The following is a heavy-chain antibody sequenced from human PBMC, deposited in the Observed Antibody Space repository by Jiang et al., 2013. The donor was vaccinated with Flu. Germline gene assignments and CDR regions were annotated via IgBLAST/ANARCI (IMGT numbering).Heavy chain of an antibody. CDR2: IYTSGST. J-gene: IGHJ5*02. Sequence: GLVKPSETLSLTCTVSGGSISSYYWSWIRQPAGKGLEWIGRIYTSGSTNYNPSLKSRVTMSVDTSKNQFSLKLSSVTAADTAVYYCARSIRSSTSFPNWFDPWGQGTLVTVSS. D-gene: IGHD2-2*01. V-gene: IGHV4-4*07. CDR3: ARSIRSSTSFPNWFDP. CDR1: GGSISSYY.